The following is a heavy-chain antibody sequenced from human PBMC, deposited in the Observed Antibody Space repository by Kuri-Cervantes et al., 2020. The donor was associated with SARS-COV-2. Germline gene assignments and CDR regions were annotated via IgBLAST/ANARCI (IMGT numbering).Heavy chain of an antibody. CDR2: VRGKANNYAT. D-gene: IGHD5-18*01. CDR3: ARGNTADAFDI. CDR1: GFLFSASA. V-gene: IGHV3-73*01. J-gene: IGHJ3*02. Sequence: GGSLRLSCEVSGFLFSASAIHWVRQASGKGLEWVGRVRGKANNYATAYAASVKGRFTISRDDSKNMAYLQMNSLKTEDTAVYYCARGNTADAFDIWGQGTMVTVSS.